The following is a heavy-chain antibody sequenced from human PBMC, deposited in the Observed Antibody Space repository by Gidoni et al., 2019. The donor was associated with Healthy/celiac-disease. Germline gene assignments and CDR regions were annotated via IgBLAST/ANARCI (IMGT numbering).Heavy chain of an antibody. CDR1: GGSISSYY. V-gene: IGHV4-59*01. CDR2: IYYSGST. Sequence: QVQLQESGPGLVKPSETLSLTCTVSGGSISSYYWSWIRQPPGKGLEWIGYIYYSGSTNYNPSLKSRVTISVDTSKNQFSLKLSSVTAADTAVYYCARIDKNGDYVPFDFDYWGQGTLVTVSS. CDR3: ARIDKNGDYVPFDFDY. J-gene: IGHJ4*02. D-gene: IGHD4-17*01.